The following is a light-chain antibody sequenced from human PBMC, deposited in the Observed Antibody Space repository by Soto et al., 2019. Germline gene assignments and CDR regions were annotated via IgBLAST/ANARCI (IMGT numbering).Light chain of an antibody. Sequence: DIQMTQSPSTLSGSVGDRVTITCRASQTISSWLAWYQQKPGKAHKLLIYKASTLKSGVPSRFSGSGSGTEFTLTISSLQPDAFATYYCQHYNSYSEAFGQGTKV. CDR1: QTISSW. V-gene: IGKV1-5*03. CDR3: QHYNSYSEA. J-gene: IGKJ1*01. CDR2: KAS.